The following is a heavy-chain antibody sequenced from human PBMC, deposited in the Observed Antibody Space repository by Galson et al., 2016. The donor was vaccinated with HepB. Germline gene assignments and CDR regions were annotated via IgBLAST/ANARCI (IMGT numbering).Heavy chain of an antibody. CDR3: ARGGRKGLWGYYFDY. J-gene: IGHJ4*02. V-gene: IGHV4-31*03. CDR1: GGSISSGGYY. CDR2: IYHSGNA. Sequence: TLSLTCTVSGGSISSGGYYWSWIRHHPGEGLEWIGYIYHSGNAYYNASLKLRVTISVDTSKNQFFLKLTSLTAADTAVYFCARGGRKGLWGYYFDYWGQGTLVTVSS. D-gene: IGHD3-16*01.